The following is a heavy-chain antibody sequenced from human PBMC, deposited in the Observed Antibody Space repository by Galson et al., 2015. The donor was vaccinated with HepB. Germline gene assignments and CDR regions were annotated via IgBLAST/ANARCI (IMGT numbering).Heavy chain of an antibody. D-gene: IGHD6-19*01. CDR3: ARRGGIAVAGTRGILYYFDY. CDR2: INWNGGST. Sequence: SLRLSCAASGFTFDDYGMSWIRQAPGKGLEWVSGINWNGGSTGYADSVKGRFTISRDNAKNSLYLQMNSLRAEDTALYYCARRGGIAVAGTRGILYYFDYWGQGTLVTVSS. V-gene: IGHV3-20*04. CDR1: GFTFDDYG. J-gene: IGHJ4*02.